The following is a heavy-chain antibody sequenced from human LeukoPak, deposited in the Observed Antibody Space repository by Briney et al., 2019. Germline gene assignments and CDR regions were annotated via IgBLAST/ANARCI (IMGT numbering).Heavy chain of an antibody. CDR2: INHSGST. CDR1: GGSFSGYY. D-gene: IGHD3-10*01. Sequence: SETLSLTCAVYGGSFSGYYWSWIRQPPGKGLEWIGEINHSGSTNYNPSLKSRVTISVDTSKNQFSLKLSSETAADTAVYYCARHKRITMVRGVMSWFDSWGQGTLVTVSS. V-gene: IGHV4-34*01. J-gene: IGHJ5*01. CDR3: ARHKRITMVRGVMSWFDS.